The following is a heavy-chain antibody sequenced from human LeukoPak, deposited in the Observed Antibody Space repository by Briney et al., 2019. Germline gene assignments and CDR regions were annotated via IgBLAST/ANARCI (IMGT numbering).Heavy chain of an antibody. D-gene: IGHD6-13*01. V-gene: IGHV4-39*01. Sequence: PSETLSLTCTVSGGSISSSSYSWGRIRQPPGKGLEWIGSIYYSGSTYYNPSLKSRVTISVDTSKNQFSLKLSSVTAADTALYYCAGNRPGKEQQLVRDWDQGTLVTVSS. CDR2: IYYSGST. CDR3: AGNRPGKEQQLVRD. J-gene: IGHJ4*02. CDR1: GGSISSSSYS.